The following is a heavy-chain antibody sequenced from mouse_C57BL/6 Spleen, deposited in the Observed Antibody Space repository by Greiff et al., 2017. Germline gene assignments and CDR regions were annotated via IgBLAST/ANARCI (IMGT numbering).Heavy chain of an antibody. CDR1: GFAFSSYW. V-gene: IGHV1-80*01. CDR3: ARGGVPPTY. Sequence: VQLQQSGAELVKPGASVTISCTASGFAFSSYWMNWVKQRPGKGLEWIGQIYPGDGATNYNGKFQGKATLTADKFSSTAYMQLRSPTSEDSAVYFCARGGVPPTYWGQGTTLTVSS. J-gene: IGHJ2*01. D-gene: IGHD2-14*01. CDR2: IYPGDGAT.